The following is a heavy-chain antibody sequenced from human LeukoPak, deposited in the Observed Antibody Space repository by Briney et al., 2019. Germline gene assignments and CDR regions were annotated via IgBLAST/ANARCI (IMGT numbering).Heavy chain of an antibody. D-gene: IGHD2-2*01. J-gene: IGHJ6*02. CDR1: GATFSSYA. CDR2: IIPILGIA. Sequence: GASVKVSCKASGATFSSYAISWVRQAPGQGLEWMGRIIPILGIANYAQKFQGRVTITADKSTSTAYMELSSLRSEDTAVYYCAREPGGIVVVPADPTRSWYYGMDVWGQGTTVTVSS. CDR3: AREPGGIVVVPADPTRSWYYGMDV. V-gene: IGHV1-69*04.